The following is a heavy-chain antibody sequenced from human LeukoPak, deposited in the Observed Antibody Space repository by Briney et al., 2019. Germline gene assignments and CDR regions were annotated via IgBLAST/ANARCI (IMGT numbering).Heavy chain of an antibody. CDR2: ISAYNGNT. CDR1: GYTFTGYH. V-gene: IGHV1-18*04. J-gene: IGHJ4*02. Sequence: GASVKVSCTASGYTFTGYHMHWVRQAPGQGLEWMGWISAYNGNTNYAQKLQGRVTMTTDTSTSTAYMELRSLRSDDTAVYYCARGNFCTNGVCYATGLDYWGQGTLVTVSS. D-gene: IGHD2-8*01. CDR3: ARGNFCTNGVCYATGLDY.